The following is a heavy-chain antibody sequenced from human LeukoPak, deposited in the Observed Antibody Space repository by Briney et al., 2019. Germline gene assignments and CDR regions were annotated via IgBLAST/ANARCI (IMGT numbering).Heavy chain of an antibody. CDR1: GGTFSSYA. V-gene: IGHV1-69*05. CDR2: IIPIFGTA. CDR3: ASSLTPISTYYYYYMYV. D-gene: IGHD1-1*01. J-gene: IGHJ6*03. Sequence: SVKVSCKASGGTFSSYAISWARRATGQGLVWMGGIIPIFGTANYAKKFLGRVTITTDESTSTAYMELSSLRSEDTAVYYCASSLTPISTYYYYYMYVWGKGTTVTVSS.